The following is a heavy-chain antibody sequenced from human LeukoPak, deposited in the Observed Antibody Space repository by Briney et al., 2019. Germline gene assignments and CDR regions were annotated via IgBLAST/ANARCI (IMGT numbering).Heavy chain of an antibody. CDR3: AKVDTSPYYYDSSGYYSVDY. V-gene: IGHV3-30-3*01. J-gene: IGHJ4*02. D-gene: IGHD3-22*01. CDR1: GFTFSSYA. Sequence: GGSLRLSCAASGFTFSSYAMHWVRQAPGKGLEWVAVISYDGSNKYYADSVKGRFTISRDNSKNTLYLQMNSLRAEDTAVYYCAKVDTSPYYYDSSGYYSVDYWGQGTLVTVSS. CDR2: ISYDGSNK.